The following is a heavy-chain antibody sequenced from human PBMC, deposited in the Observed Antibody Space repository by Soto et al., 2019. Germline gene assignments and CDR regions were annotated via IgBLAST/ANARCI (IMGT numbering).Heavy chain of an antibody. Sequence: PGGSLRLSCAVSGFTFSSYAMNWVRQAPGEGLEWLSGISGSGDSTYYADSVKGRFTISRDNSKNTLYLQMNSLRAEDTAVYYCARGGSASGGYYYYVMDVWGQRTTDTVSS. CDR1: GFTFSSYA. V-gene: IGHV3-23*01. CDR3: ARGGSASGGYYYYVMDV. D-gene: IGHD3-16*01. J-gene: IGHJ6*02. CDR2: ISGSGDST.